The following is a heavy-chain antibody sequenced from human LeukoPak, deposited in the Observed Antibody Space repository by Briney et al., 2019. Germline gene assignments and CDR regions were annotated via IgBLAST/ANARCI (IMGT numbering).Heavy chain of an antibody. Sequence: SETLSLTCTVSGGPISSYYWSWIRQPPGKGLEWIGYIYYSGSTNYNPSLKSRVTISVDTSKNQFSLKLSSVTAADTAVYYCAKHGGYSYGYGFDYWGQGTLVTVSS. J-gene: IGHJ4*02. CDR3: AKHGGYSYGYGFDY. CDR1: GGPISSYY. V-gene: IGHV4-59*01. CDR2: IYYSGST. D-gene: IGHD5-18*01.